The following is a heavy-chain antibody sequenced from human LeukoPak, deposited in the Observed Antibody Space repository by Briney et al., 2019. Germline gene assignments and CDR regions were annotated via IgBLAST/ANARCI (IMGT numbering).Heavy chain of an antibody. CDR2: ISAYNGNT. CDR1: GYTFTSYG. J-gene: IGHJ6*02. D-gene: IGHD4-17*01. CDR3: ARFYGDYVESYYGMDV. Sequence: ASVKVSCKASGYTFTSYGISWVRQAPGQGLEWMGWISAYNGNTNYAQKLQGRVTMTTDTSTSTAYMELRSLRSDDTAVYYCARFYGDYVESYYGMDVWGQGTTVTVSS. V-gene: IGHV1-18*04.